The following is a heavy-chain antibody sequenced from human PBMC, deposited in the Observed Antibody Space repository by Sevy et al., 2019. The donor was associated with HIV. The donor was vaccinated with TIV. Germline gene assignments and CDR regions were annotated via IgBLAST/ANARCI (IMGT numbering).Heavy chain of an antibody. Sequence: GGSLRLSCAASEFTFSSYSMNWVRQAPGKGLEWVSSISSSSSYIYYADSVKGRFTISRDNAKNSLYLQMNSLRAEDTAVYYCARGGRELNYKQSGYFQHWGQGTLVTVSS. CDR2: ISSSSSYI. J-gene: IGHJ1*01. V-gene: IGHV3-21*01. CDR1: EFTFSSYS. CDR3: ARGGRELNYKQSGYFQH. D-gene: IGHD1-26*01.